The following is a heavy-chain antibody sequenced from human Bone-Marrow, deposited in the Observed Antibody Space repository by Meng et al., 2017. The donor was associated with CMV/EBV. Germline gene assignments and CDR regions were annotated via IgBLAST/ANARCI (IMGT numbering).Heavy chain of an antibody. J-gene: IGHJ4*02. CDR2: ISYDGKNK. V-gene: IGHV3-30*04. Sequence: GESLKISCAASGFSFNTYAMHWVRQAPGKGLHWVAVISYDGKNKYYADSVKGRFTVSRDNSRQTLFLHMSSLRSEDTGVFYCARDYARQRAGRPIDFWGQGTVVTVSS. CDR1: GFSFNTYA. D-gene: IGHD6-6*01. CDR3: ARDYARQRAGRPIDF.